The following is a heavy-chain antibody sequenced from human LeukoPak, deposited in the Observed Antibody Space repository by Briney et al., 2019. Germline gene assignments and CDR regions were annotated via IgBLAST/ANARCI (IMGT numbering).Heavy chain of an antibody. D-gene: IGHD2-15*01. CDR2: IYPGDSDT. CDR3: ARVMRYCSGGSCYGYFDY. Sequence: GESLKISCNGSGYXFTSYWIGWVRQMPGKGLEWMGIIYPGDSDTRYSPSFQGQVTISADKSISTAYLQWSSLKASDTAMYYCARVMRYCSGGSCYGYFDYWGQGTLVTVSS. V-gene: IGHV5-51*01. J-gene: IGHJ4*02. CDR1: GYXFTSYW.